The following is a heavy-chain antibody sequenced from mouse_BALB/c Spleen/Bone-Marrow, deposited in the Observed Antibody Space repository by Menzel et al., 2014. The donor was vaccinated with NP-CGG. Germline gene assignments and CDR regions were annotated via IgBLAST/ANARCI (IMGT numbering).Heavy chain of an antibody. CDR2: ISSGSSTI. V-gene: IGHV5-17*02. J-gene: IGHJ2*01. CDR1: GFTFSSFG. CDR3: VRPGSSSGSFDY. D-gene: IGHD1-1*01. Sequence: EVKLMESGGGLVQPGGSRKLSCVASGFTFSSFGMHWVRQAPEKGLEWVAYISSGSSTIYYGDTVMGRFTISRDNPKNPLFLKIPSLSSGDPPTYYCVRPGSSSGSFDYWGQAPPLTFSS.